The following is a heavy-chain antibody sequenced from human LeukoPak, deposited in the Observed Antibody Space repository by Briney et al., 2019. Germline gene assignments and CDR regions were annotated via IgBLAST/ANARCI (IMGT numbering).Heavy chain of an antibody. CDR3: ARGEDSSSFYYYMDV. J-gene: IGHJ6*03. V-gene: IGHV3-21*01. CDR1: GFTFSSYS. D-gene: IGHD6-13*01. CDR2: ISSSSSYI. Sequence: PGGSLRLSCAASGFTFSSYSMNWLRQAPGKGLEWVSSISSSSSYIYYADSVKGRFTISRDNAKNSLYLQMNSLRAEDTAVYYCARGEDSSSFYYYMDVWGKGTTVTVSS.